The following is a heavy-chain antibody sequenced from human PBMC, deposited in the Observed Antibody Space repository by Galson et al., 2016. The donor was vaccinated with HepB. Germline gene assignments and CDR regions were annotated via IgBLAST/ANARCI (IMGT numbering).Heavy chain of an antibody. D-gene: IGHD6-19*01. CDR3: AREGGQWLERFDY. J-gene: IGHJ4*02. Sequence: SLRLSCAASGFTFSSYWMHWVRQAPGKGPVWVSRINSDGSSTIYSDSVKGRFTISRDNAKNTLYLQMNSLRAEDTAVYYCAREGGQWLERFDYWGQGTLVIVSS. V-gene: IGHV3-74*01. CDR1: GFTFSSYW. CDR2: INSDGSST.